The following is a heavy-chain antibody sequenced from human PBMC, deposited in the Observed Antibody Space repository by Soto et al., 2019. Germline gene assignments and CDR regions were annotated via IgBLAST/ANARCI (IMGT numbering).Heavy chain of an antibody. CDR3: SYCSGGSCTHNAFDV. CDR1: GNGFTSYA. Sequence: ASVKVSCKASGNGFTSYAMHWVRQAPGQRLEWMGWINGGNGNTKYSQKFQGRVTITRDTSASTAYMELSSLRSEDTAVYYCSYCSGGSCTHNAFDVWGQGTTVTVSS. J-gene: IGHJ6*02. V-gene: IGHV1-3*01. D-gene: IGHD2-15*01. CDR2: INGGNGNT.